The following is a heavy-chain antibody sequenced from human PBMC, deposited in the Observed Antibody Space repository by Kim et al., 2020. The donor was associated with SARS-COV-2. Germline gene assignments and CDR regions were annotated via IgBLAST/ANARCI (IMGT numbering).Heavy chain of an antibody. J-gene: IGHJ5*02. Sequence: GGSLRLSCAASGFTFSSYAMSWVRQAPGKGLEWGPAIRGSGGSTYYADSVKGRFTISRDNSKNTLYLQMNSLRAEDTAVYYCAKAPVIFGEFIAHWGQGTLVTVSS. V-gene: IGHV3-23*01. D-gene: IGHD3-10*01. CDR2: IRGSGGST. CDR1: GFTFSSYA. CDR3: AKAPVIFGEFIAH.